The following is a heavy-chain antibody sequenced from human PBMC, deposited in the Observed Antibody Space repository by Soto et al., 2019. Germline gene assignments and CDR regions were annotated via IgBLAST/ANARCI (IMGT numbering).Heavy chain of an antibody. Sequence: SQTLSLTCAISGDSVSSNSAAWNWIRQSPSRGLEWLGRPYYRSKWYNDYAVSVKSRITINPDTSKNQFSLKLNSVTPEDTAVYDWARAGYDLWSGYRYYYYDMDVWGKGTTVTVSS. CDR3: ARAGYDLWSGYRYYYYDMDV. J-gene: IGHJ6*03. D-gene: IGHD3-3*01. V-gene: IGHV6-1*01. CDR2: PYYRSKWYN. CDR1: GDSVSSNSAA.